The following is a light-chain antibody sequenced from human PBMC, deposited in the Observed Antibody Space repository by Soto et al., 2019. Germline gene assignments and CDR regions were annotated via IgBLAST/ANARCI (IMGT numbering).Light chain of an antibody. CDR1: QSISSW. Sequence: DIQMTQSPSTLSASVGDRVTITCRASQSISSWLAWYQQKPGKAPKLLIYKASSLESGVPSRFSGSGSGTEFTLTISSLQADDFATYYCQQYNSVSLLTFGGGTKVEIK. J-gene: IGKJ4*01. CDR2: KAS. V-gene: IGKV1-5*03. CDR3: QQYNSVSLLT.